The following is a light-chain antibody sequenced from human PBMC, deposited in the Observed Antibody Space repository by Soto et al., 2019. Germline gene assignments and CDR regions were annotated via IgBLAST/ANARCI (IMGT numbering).Light chain of an antibody. CDR3: QQRSNWPRT. J-gene: IGKJ2*01. CDR1: QSVSSSY. V-gene: IGKV3D-20*02. CDR2: ATS. Sequence: EIVLTQSPGTLSLSPGERATLSCRASQSVSSSYLAWYQQKPGQAPRLLIYATSNRATGIPDRFSGSGSGADFTLTISRLEPEDFAVYYCQQRSNWPRTFGQGTKLEIK.